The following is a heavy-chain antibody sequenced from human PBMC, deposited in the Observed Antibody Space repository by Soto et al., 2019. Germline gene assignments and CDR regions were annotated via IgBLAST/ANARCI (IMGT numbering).Heavy chain of an antibody. D-gene: IGHD3-10*01. V-gene: IGHV6-1*01. Sequence: PSQPLLLPCAISGYRVSRNSAAWNWIRQSPSRGLEWLGRTYYRSKWYNDYAVSVKSRITINPDTSKNQFSLQLNSVAPEDTAVYYCARGSYYGSGSHFDYWGQGTLVTVSS. J-gene: IGHJ4*02. CDR3: ARGSYYGSGSHFDY. CDR2: TYYRSKWYN. CDR1: GYRVSRNSAA.